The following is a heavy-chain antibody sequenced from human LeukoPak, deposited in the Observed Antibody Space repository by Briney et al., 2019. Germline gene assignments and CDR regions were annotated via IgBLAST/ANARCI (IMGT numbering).Heavy chain of an antibody. D-gene: IGHD6-13*01. J-gene: IGHJ4*02. CDR2: ISFDGTIK. V-gene: IGHV3-30*03. Sequence: GGSLRLSCAGSGFTFSSYGIHWVRQAPGKGLEWVAVISFDGTIKYYADTVEGRFTSSRDNSKNTLYLQMNSLRVEDTAVYYCARGRYSSPFDYWGQRTLVTVSS. CDR1: GFTFSSYG. CDR3: ARGRYSSPFDY.